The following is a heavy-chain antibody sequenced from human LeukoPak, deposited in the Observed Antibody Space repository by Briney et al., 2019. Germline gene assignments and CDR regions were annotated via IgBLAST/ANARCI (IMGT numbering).Heavy chain of an antibody. V-gene: IGHV3-30*02. CDR3: AKDTAPLQYYFDY. D-gene: IGHD4-17*01. CDR1: GFTFSSYG. J-gene: IGHJ4*02. CDR2: IRYDGSNK. Sequence: GSLRLSCAASGFTFSSYGMHWVRQAPGKGLEWVAFIRYDGSNKYYADSVKGRFTISRDNSKNTLYLQMNSLRAEDTAVYYCAKDTAPLQYYFDYWGQGTLVTVSS.